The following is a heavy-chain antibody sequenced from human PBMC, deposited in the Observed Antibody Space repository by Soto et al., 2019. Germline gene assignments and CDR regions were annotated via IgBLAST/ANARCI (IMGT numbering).Heavy chain of an antibody. V-gene: IGHV4-31*03. D-gene: IGHD1-26*01. Sequence: SETLSLTCTVSGGSISSGGYYWSWIRQHPGKGLEWIGYIYYSGSTYYNPSLKSRVTISVDTSKNQFSLKLSSVTAEDTAVYYCAGDPGAPDTFDYWGQGTQVTVSS. CDR2: IYYSGST. CDR1: GGSISSGGYY. CDR3: AGDPGAPDTFDY. J-gene: IGHJ4*02.